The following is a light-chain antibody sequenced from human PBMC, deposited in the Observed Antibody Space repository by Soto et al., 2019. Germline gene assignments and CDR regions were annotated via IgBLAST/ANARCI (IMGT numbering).Light chain of an antibody. CDR1: QSIDNW. Sequence: DIQMTQSPSTLSASVGDIVTITCRASQSIDNWLAWYQQKPGKAPKLLIYAASTLETGVPSRFSGSGSGTEFTLTIKSLQPDDFATYYCQQFSSYSTFGQGTKVEIK. V-gene: IGKV1-5*01. CDR2: AAS. J-gene: IGKJ1*01. CDR3: QQFSSYST.